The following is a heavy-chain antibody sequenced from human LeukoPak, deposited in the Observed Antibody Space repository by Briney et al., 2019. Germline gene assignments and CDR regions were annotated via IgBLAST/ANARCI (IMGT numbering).Heavy chain of an antibody. Sequence: GGSLRLSCAASGLTFSDYSMTWVRQAPGKGLEWVSYISPSGRTIYYADSVKGRFTISRDNAKNSLYLQMNSLRAEDTAVYYCARGYLQGSSWYAAFDYWGQGALVTVSS. CDR3: ARGYLQGSSWYAAFDY. CDR1: GLTFSDYS. CDR2: ISPSGRTI. V-gene: IGHV3-48*04. D-gene: IGHD6-13*01. J-gene: IGHJ4*02.